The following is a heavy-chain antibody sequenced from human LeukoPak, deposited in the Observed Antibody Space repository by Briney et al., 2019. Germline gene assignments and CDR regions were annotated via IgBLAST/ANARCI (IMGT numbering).Heavy chain of an antibody. CDR3: ARAPDYYGSSGYYYEGAFDI. CDR2: IYYSGST. Sequence: PSETLSPTCTVSGGSVSSGSYYWSWIRQPPGKGLEWIGYIYYSGSTNYNPSLKSRVTISVDTSKNQFSLKLSSVTAADTAVYFCARAPDYYGSSGYYYEGAFDIWGQGTMVTVSS. CDR1: GGSVSSGSYY. V-gene: IGHV4-61*01. D-gene: IGHD3-22*01. J-gene: IGHJ3*02.